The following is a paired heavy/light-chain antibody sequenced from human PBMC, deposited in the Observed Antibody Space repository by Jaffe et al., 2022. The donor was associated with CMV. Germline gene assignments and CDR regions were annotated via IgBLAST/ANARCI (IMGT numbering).Light chain of an antibody. CDR2: EAT. CDR1: QDIDDD. J-gene: IGKJ1*01. V-gene: IGKV5-2*01. Sequence: ETTLTQSPAFMSATPGDKVIISCKASQDIDDDVNWYQQKPGKAITFIIQEATTLVPGVSPRFSGSGYGTDFTLTINNIESEDAAYYFCLQHDNFPLTFGQGTKVEIK. CDR3: LQHDNFPLT.
Heavy chain of an antibody. Sequence: EVQLVESGGELVKPGRSLRLSCSASGFTFGDYAMSWLRQAPGKGPEWVGCIRSKTYGETTEYAASVKGRFTISRDDSKSIAYLQMNSLKIEDTAVYYCTRDVVVAGPDHYLYYGMDVWGQGTTVTVSS. D-gene: IGHD2-15*01. CDR1: GFTFGDYA. CDR2: IRSKTYGETT. CDR3: TRDVVVAGPDHYLYYGMDV. J-gene: IGHJ6*02. V-gene: IGHV3-49*05.